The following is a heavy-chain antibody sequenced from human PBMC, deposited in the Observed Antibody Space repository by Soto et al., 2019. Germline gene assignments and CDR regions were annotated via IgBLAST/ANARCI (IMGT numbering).Heavy chain of an antibody. J-gene: IGHJ6*03. V-gene: IGHV1-18*01. CDR2: ISAYNGNT. D-gene: IGHD5-12*01. Sequence: ASVKVSCKASGYTFTSYGISWVRQAPGQGLEWMGWISAYNGNTNYAQKLQGRVTMTTDTSTSTAYMELRSLRSDDTAVYYCARSHYSGYDWGLYYYYYMDVWGKGTTVTVSS. CDR3: ARSHYSGYDWGLYYYYYMDV. CDR1: GYTFTSYG.